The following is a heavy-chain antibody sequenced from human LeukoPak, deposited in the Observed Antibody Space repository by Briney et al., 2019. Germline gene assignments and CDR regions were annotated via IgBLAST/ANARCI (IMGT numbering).Heavy chain of an antibody. J-gene: IGHJ5*02. CDR3: AKGTYYDFWSGYSFDP. D-gene: IGHD3-3*01. V-gene: IGHV3-74*01. Sequence: GGSLRLSCAASGFTLSPYWMHWVRQAPGKGLVWVSRINSDGSSTAYADSVKGRFTISRDNAKKSLYLQMNSLRAEDMALYYCAKGTYYDFWSGYSFDPWGQGTLVTASS. CDR1: GFTLSPYW. CDR2: INSDGSST.